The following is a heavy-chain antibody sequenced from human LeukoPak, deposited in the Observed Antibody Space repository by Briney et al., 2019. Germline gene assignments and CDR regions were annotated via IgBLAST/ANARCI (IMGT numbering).Heavy chain of an antibody. CDR3: VRDFPQPLEMATIYSSY. J-gene: IGHJ4*02. CDR2: ISSSSSYI. D-gene: IGHD5-24*01. V-gene: IGHV3-21*01. CDR1: GFTFSSYS. Sequence: PGGSLRLSCAASGFTFSSYSMNWVRQAPGKGLEWVSSISSSSSYIYYADSVKGRFTISRDNAKNSLYLQMNSLRAEDTAVYYCVRDFPQPLEMATIYSSYWGQGTLVTVSS.